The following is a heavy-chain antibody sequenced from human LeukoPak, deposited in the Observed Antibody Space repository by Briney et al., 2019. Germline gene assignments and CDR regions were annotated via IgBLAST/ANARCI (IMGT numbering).Heavy chain of an antibody. J-gene: IGHJ4*02. CDR1: GASISGSGYY. V-gene: IGHV4-39*07. CDR2: IYYSGST. D-gene: IGHD3-22*01. CDR3: ARSTLIVVNLDY. Sequence: TASETLSLTCAVPGASISGSGYYLGWVRQPPGKGLEWIGNIYYSGSTYYNPSLKSRVTISVDTSKNQFSLKLSSVTAADTAVYYCARSTLIVVNLDYWGQGTLVTVSS.